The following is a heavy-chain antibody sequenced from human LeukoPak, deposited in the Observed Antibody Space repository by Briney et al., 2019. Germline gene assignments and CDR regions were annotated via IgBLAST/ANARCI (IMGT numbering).Heavy chain of an antibody. Sequence: ASVKVSCKASGGTFSSYAISWVRQAPGQGLEWMGGIIPILGIANYAQKFQGRVTITADKSTSTAYMELSSLRSEDTAVYYCARVGAAAGTDYWGQGTLVTVSS. CDR1: GGTFSSYA. CDR3: ARVGAAAGTDY. CDR2: IIPILGIA. D-gene: IGHD6-13*01. J-gene: IGHJ4*02. V-gene: IGHV1-69*10.